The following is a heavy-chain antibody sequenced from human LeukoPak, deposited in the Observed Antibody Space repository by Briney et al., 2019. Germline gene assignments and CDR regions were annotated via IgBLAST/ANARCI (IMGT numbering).Heavy chain of an antibody. V-gene: IGHV3-33*01. Sequence: GGSLRLSCAASGFTFSSYGMHWVRQAPGKGLEWVAVIWYDGSNKYYADSVKGRFTISRDNSKNTLYLQMNSLRAEDTAVYYCARESLRVATIRYYYYGMDVWGKGTTVTVSS. D-gene: IGHD5-12*01. CDR2: IWYDGSNK. J-gene: IGHJ6*04. CDR1: GFTFSSYG. CDR3: ARESLRVATIRYYYYGMDV.